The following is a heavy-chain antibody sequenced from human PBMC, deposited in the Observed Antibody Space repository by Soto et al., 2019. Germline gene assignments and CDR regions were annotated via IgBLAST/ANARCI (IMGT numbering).Heavy chain of an antibody. V-gene: IGHV4-31*03. Sequence: QVQLQESGPGLVKPSQTLSLTCTVSGGSISSGGYYWSWIRQHPGKGLEWIGYIYYSGSTYYNPSLKSRVTISVDTSKNQFSLKLSSVTAADTAVYYCARTLGFSRYSSSLLYGMDVWGQGTTVTVSS. D-gene: IGHD6-6*01. CDR1: GGSISSGGYY. CDR2: IYYSGST. CDR3: ARTLGFSRYSSSLLYGMDV. J-gene: IGHJ6*02.